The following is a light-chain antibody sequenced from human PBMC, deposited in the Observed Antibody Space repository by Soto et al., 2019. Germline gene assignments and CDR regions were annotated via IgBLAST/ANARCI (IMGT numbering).Light chain of an antibody. CDR2: AAS. CDR1: QGISSY. CDR3: QQLKSYPVT. V-gene: IGKV1-9*01. Sequence: DIQLTQSPSFLSASVGDIVPITCRASQGISSYLAWYQQEPGKAPKPLIYAASTLQSGVPSRFSGSGSGTEFTLTISSLQPEDFATYYCQQLKSYPVTFGGGTKVEIK. J-gene: IGKJ4*01.